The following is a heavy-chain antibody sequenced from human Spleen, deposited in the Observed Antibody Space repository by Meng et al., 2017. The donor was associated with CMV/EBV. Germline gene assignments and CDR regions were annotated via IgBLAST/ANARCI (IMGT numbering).Heavy chain of an antibody. CDR1: GFTFSSYW. D-gene: IGHD3-22*01. CDR2: IKQDGSEK. V-gene: IGHV3-7*01. J-gene: IGHJ4*02. Sequence: GESLKISCAASGFTFSSYWMNWVRQAPGKGLEWVANIKQDGSEKYYVDSVKGRFTISRDNAKNSLYLQMNSLRAEDTAVYYWASPGYYYDIWGQGTLVTVS. CDR3: ASPGYYYDI.